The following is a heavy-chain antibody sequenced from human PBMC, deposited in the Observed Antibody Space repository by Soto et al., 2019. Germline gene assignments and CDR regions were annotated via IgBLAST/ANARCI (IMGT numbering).Heavy chain of an antibody. J-gene: IGHJ4*02. D-gene: IGHD4-17*01. CDR1: GFTFTDHY. V-gene: IGHV3-72*01. CDR3: ARELMTTVTYFDY. Sequence: GGSLRLSCAASGFTFTDHYMDWVRQAPGRGLEWVGRARNRANSFTTEYAASVKGRFTIFRDDSKNSLFLQMSSLKTEDTAVYYCARELMTTVTYFDYWGQGTLVPVYS. CDR2: ARNRANSFTT.